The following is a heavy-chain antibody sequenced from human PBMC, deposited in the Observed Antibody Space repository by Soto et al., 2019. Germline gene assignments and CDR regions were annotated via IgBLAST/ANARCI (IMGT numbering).Heavy chain of an antibody. CDR2: IYYSGST. J-gene: IGHJ6*02. CDR1: GGSISSSSYY. V-gene: IGHV4-39*01. D-gene: IGHD6-6*01. CDR3: ERQLVPYSYGMDV. Sequence: SETLSLTFTVSGGSISSSSYYWGWSRQPPGKGLEWIGSIYYSGSTYYNPSLKSRVTISVDTSKNQYSLKLSSVTAADTAVCYCERQLVPYSYGMDVWGQGTTVTVS.